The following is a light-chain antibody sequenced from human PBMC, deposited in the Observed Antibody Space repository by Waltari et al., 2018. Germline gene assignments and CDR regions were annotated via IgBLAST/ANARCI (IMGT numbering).Light chain of an antibody. CDR2: LGS. CDR1: QSLLHSNGYNY. J-gene: IGKJ4*01. CDR3: QQYYSRVLT. Sequence: DIVMTQSPLSLPVAPGEPASISCRPSQSLLHSNGYNYLDWYLQKPGQSPQLLIYLGSNRASGVPDRFSGSGSGTDFTLKISRVEAEDVGFYYCQQYYSRVLTFGGGTKVEIK. V-gene: IGKV2-28*01.